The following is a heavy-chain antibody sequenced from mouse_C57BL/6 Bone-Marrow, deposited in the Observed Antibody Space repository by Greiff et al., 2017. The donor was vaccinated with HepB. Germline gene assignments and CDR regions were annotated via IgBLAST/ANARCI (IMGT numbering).Heavy chain of an antibody. J-gene: IGHJ4*01. Sequence: EVKLVESGGGLVQSGRSLRLSCATSGFTFSDFYMEWVRQAPGKGLEWIAASRNKANDYTTEYSSSVKGRFIVARDTSPSILYLQMSALRAEDTAIYYCARDAPSRFYAMDYWGQGTSVTVSS. V-gene: IGHV7-1*01. CDR2: SRNKANDYTT. CDR1: GFTFSDFY. CDR3: ARDAPSRFYAMDY.